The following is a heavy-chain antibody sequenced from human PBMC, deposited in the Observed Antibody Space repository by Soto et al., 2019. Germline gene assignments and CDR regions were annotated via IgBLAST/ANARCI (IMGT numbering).Heavy chain of an antibody. D-gene: IGHD6-13*01. CDR3: ALKHSSSWAYCYYYMDV. CDR1: GFTFRSYW. V-gene: IGHV3-74*01. CDR2: ISSDGSST. Sequence: EVQLVESGGGLVQPGGSLRLSCAASGFTFRSYWMHWVRQAPGKGLAWVARISSDGSSTSYADSVKGRFTISRDNAKNTLYLQMNSLRAEDTAVYYCALKHSSSWAYCYYYMDVWGKGTTVTVSS. J-gene: IGHJ6*03.